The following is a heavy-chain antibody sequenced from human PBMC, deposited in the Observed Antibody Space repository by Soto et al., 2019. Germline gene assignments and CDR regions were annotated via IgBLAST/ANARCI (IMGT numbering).Heavy chain of an antibody. D-gene: IGHD5-18*01. CDR1: GVYISSYY. CDR2: IYYSGST. CDR3: ARRYGSCFDY. J-gene: IGHJ4*02. V-gene: IGHV4-59*08. Sequence: SETLSLTCTVSGVYISSYYWILLRQPPGKGLDWIGYIYYSGSTNYNPPLKSRVTISVDTSKNQFSLKLSSVTAADTAVYYCARRYGSCFDYWGQGTPVTVSS.